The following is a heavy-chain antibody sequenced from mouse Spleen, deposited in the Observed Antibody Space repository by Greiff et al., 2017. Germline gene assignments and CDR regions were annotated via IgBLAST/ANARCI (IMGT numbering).Heavy chain of an antibody. CDR3: ARSGVYYYAMDY. Sequence: EVKLVESGGGLVKLGGSLKLSCAASGFTFSSYAMSWVRQTPEKRLEWVATISSGGGNTYYPDSVKGRFTISRDNAKNTLYLQMSSLKSEDTAMYYCARSGVYYYAMDYWGQGTSVTVSS. V-gene: IGHV5-9*04. J-gene: IGHJ4*01. CDR1: GFTFSSYA. D-gene: IGHD1-3*01. CDR2: ISSGGGNT.